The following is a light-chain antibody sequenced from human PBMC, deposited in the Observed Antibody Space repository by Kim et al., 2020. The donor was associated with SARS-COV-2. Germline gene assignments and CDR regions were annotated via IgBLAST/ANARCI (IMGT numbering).Light chain of an antibody. CDR1: QSLVHSDGNTY. Sequence: DVVMTQSPLSLPVTLGQPASISCRSSQSLVHSDGNTYLNWFQQRQGQSPRRLIYKVSKRDSGVPDRLSGSGSGTDFTLKSSRVEAKDVGVYYCMQTTNWRPYTFIQGTKLEI. V-gene: IGKV2-30*02. J-gene: IGKJ2*01. CDR3: MQTTNWRPYT. CDR2: KVS.